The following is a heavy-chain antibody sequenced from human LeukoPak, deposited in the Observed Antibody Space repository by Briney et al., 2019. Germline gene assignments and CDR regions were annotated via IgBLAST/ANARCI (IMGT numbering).Heavy chain of an antibody. J-gene: IGHJ5*02. Sequence: GGSLGLSCAASGFTFSSYAMSWVRQAPGKGLEWVSAISGSGGSTYYADSVKGRFTISRDNSKSTLYLQMNSLRAEDTAVYYCAKDSGYDPNWFDPWGQGTLVTVSP. CDR2: ISGSGGST. CDR1: GFTFSSYA. CDR3: AKDSGYDPNWFDP. V-gene: IGHV3-23*01. D-gene: IGHD5-12*01.